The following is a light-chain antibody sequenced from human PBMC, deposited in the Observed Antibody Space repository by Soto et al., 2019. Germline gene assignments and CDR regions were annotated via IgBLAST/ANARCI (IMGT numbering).Light chain of an antibody. Sequence: EIGLTQSPATLSLSPGERATLSCRASQSVSSYLAWYQQKPGQAPRLLIYDASNRATGIPARFSGSGSGTDFTLTLSSLEPEDFAVYYCQQRSNWPSFGPGTKVDIK. CDR2: DAS. J-gene: IGKJ3*01. V-gene: IGKV3-11*01. CDR3: QQRSNWPS. CDR1: QSVSSY.